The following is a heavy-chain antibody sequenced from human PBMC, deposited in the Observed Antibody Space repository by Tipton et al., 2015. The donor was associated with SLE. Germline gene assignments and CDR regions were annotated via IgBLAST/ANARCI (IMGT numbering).Heavy chain of an antibody. D-gene: IGHD6-13*01. CDR3: ARYGGGSWSLPNWFDP. CDR1: GGSIRSSNW. Sequence: TLSLTCAVSGGSIRSSNWWSWVRQPPGKGLEWIGEIHHSGSTDSNPSLKSRVTISVDKSKNQFSLKLSSVTVADTAVYYCARYGGGSWSLPNWFDPWGQGILVTVSS. CDR2: IHHSGST. V-gene: IGHV4-4*02. J-gene: IGHJ5*02.